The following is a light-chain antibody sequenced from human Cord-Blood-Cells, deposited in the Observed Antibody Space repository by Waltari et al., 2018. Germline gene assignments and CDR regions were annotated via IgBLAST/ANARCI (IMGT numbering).Light chain of an antibody. CDR1: QSISSW. CDR3: QQYNSYSRYT. Sequence: DIQMTQSPSTLSASVGDRVTITCRASQSISSWLAWYQQKPGKAPKLLIYKASSLESGVPSRFSGSGSGTEFTLTIISLHPDDFATYYCQQYNSYSRYTFGQGTKLEIK. J-gene: IGKJ2*01. V-gene: IGKV1-5*03. CDR2: KAS.